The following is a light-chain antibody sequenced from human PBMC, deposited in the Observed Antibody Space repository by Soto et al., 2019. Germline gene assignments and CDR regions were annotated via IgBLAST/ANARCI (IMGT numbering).Light chain of an antibody. CDR3: LQDYNYPRT. J-gene: IGKJ1*01. CDR2: AAS. V-gene: IGKV1-27*01. Sequence: DIQMTQSPSSLSASIGDRVTITCRASQGINSFLAWYQQKPGKVPKLLIYAASTLQSGVPSRFRGSGSGTEFTLTISSLQPDDFATYYCLQDYNYPRTFGQGTKVDIK. CDR1: QGINSF.